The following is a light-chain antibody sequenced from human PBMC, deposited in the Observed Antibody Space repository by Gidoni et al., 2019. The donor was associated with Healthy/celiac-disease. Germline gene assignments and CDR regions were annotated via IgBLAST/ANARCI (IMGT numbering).Light chain of an antibody. CDR2: AAS. CDR1: QGISSY. Sequence: AIRITQSPSPLSASTGDRVTITCRASQGISSYLAWYQQKPGKAPKLLIYAASTLQSGVPSRCSGSGSGTDFTLTISCLQSEDFATYYCQQYYSYPLTFGGGTKVEIK. V-gene: IGKV1-8*01. CDR3: QQYYSYPLT. J-gene: IGKJ4*01.